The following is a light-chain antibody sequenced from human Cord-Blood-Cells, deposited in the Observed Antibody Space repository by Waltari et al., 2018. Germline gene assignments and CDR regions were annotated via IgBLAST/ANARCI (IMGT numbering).Light chain of an antibody. V-gene: IGKV1-39*01. CDR2: AAS. Sequence: DIQMTQSPSSLSASVGDRVTITCRASQSISSDLNWYQQKPGKAPKLLLYAASSLQSGVPSRFSGSGSGTDFTLTISSLQPEDFATYYCQQSYSTPTFGGGTKVEIK. J-gene: IGKJ4*01. CDR1: QSISSD. CDR3: QQSYSTPT.